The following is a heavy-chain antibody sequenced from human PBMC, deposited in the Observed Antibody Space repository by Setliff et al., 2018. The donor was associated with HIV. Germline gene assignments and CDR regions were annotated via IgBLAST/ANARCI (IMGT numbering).Heavy chain of an antibody. J-gene: IGHJ3*01. V-gene: IGHV3-74*01. CDR1: GFTFSSYW. CDR2: IHYDGSTT. CDR3: TRVRPGRWAALDAFDL. D-gene: IGHD3-10*01. Sequence: GVLRLSCAASGFTFSSYWMHWVRQAPGKGLVWVSRIHYDGSTTNYADFVKGRFTISRDNAKNTLYLQMDSLRAEDTAVYYCTRVRPGRWAALDAFDLWGQGTMVTVSS.